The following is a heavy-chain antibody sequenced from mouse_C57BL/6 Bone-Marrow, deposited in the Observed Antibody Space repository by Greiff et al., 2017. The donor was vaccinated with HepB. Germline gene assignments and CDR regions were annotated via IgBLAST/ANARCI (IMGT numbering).Heavy chain of an antibody. Sequence: VQLQQSGAELARPGASVKLSCKASGYTFTSYGISWVKQRTGQGLEWIGEIYPRSGNTYYNEKFNGKATLTADKSSSTAYMELRSLTSEDSAVYFCARSPYYGYYYAMDYWGQGTSVTVSS. V-gene: IGHV1-81*01. D-gene: IGHD2-10*01. CDR1: GYTFTSYG. J-gene: IGHJ4*01. CDR2: IYPRSGNT. CDR3: ARSPYYGYYYAMDY.